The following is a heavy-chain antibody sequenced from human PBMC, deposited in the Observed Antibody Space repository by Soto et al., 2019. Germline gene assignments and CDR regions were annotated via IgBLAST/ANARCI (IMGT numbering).Heavy chain of an antibody. Sequence: EVQLLESGGGLVQPGGSLRLSCAASGFIFSSYAMSWVRQAPGKGLEWVSVIGGSGDGTYYADSVKGRFTISRDNMKNTLYLQMNSLTAEDTAVYYCALDPTGTTRGYLDYWGQGTLVTVSS. D-gene: IGHD1-1*01. CDR3: ALDPTGTTRGYLDY. J-gene: IGHJ4*02. CDR1: GFIFSSYA. V-gene: IGHV3-23*01. CDR2: IGGSGDGT.